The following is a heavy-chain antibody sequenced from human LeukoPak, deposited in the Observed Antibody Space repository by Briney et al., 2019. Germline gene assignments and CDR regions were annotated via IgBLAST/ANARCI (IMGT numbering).Heavy chain of an antibody. V-gene: IGHV3-23*01. Sequence: GGSLRLSCAASGFTFSSYAMSWVRQAPGKGLEWVSAISDSGGNTYYADSVKGRFTISRDNSKNTLYLQMNSLRAEDTAVYYCAKASGGYFWSGYYGYWGQGTLVTVSS. J-gene: IGHJ4*02. CDR3: AKASGGYFWSGYYGY. CDR2: ISDSGGNT. D-gene: IGHD3-3*01. CDR1: GFTFSSYA.